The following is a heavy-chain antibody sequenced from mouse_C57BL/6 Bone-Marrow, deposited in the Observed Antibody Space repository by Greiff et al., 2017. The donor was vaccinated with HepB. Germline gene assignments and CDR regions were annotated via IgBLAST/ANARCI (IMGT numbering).Heavy chain of an antibody. Sequence: EVQGVESGGGLVQPGGSLKLSCAASGFTFSDYYMYWVRQTPEKRLEWVAYISNGGGSTYYPDTVKGRFTISRDDAKNTLYLQMSRLKSEDTAMYYWARQDDGYYWFAYWGQGTLVTVSA. CDR1: GFTFSDYY. D-gene: IGHD2-3*01. CDR3: ARQDDGYYWFAY. CDR2: ISNGGGST. J-gene: IGHJ3*01. V-gene: IGHV5-12*01.